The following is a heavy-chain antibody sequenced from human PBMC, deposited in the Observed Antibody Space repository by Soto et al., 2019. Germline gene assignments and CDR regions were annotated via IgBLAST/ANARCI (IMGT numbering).Heavy chain of an antibody. Sequence: GGSLRLSCTAPRFTFGSYWMHWVRQAPGKGLVWVSDINVDGTETWYADSVKGRFTISRDNDKKTLYLHMTGLRVDDTGAYYCARDKAVLLTNYGMAVWGQGTTVTVSS. CDR2: INVDGTET. CDR3: ARDKAVLLTNYGMAV. J-gene: IGHJ6*02. CDR1: RFTFGSYW. V-gene: IGHV3-74*01.